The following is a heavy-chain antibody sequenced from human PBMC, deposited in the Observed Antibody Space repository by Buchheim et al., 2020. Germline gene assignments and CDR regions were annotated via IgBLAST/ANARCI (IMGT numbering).Heavy chain of an antibody. CDR2: IYYSGST. Sequence: QVQLQESGPGLVKPSQTLSLTCTVSGASITSGGYYWSWIRQHPGKGLEWIGYIYYSGSTYNNPSLRSRLRISVDTSKNQYSLNLRSVTAADTAFYYCARAWGYCRGDNCYPRYFDYWGQGTL. CDR1: GASITSGGYY. J-gene: IGHJ4*02. V-gene: IGHV4-31*03. D-gene: IGHD2-15*01. CDR3: ARAWGYCRGDNCYPRYFDY.